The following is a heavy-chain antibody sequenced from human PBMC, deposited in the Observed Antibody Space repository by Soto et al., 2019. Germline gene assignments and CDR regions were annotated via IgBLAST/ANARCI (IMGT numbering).Heavy chain of an antibody. J-gene: IGHJ4*02. Sequence: WASVKVSCKASGFMFTSAAVQWVRQARGQRLEWIGWIVVGSGNTNYAQKFQERVTITRDMSTSTAYIELSSLRSEDTAVYYCAADPYYYDSSNYYSFDYWGQGTLVTVSS. CDR1: GFMFTSAA. V-gene: IGHV1-58*01. CDR3: AADPYYYDSSNYYSFDY. D-gene: IGHD3-22*01. CDR2: IVVGSGNT.